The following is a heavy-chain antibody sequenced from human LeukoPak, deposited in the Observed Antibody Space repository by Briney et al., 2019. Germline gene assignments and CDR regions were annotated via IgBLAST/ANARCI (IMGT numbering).Heavy chain of an antibody. CDR1: GGTFSTYA. V-gene: IGHV1-69*05. D-gene: IGHD6-13*01. CDR3: ARSASVIAALDY. Sequence: AASVKVSCKASGGTFSTYAISWVRQAPGQGLAWMGGIIPIFGTANYAQKFQGRVTITTDESTSTAYMELSSLRSEDTAVYYCARSASVIAALDYWGQGTLVTVSS. CDR2: IIPIFGTA. J-gene: IGHJ4*02.